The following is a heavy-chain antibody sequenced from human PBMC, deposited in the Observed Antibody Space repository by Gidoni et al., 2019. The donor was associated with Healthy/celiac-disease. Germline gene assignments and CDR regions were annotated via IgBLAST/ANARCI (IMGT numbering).Heavy chain of an antibody. CDR2: ISGSGGST. V-gene: IGHV3-23*01. Sequence: EVLLLESGGGLVQPGGSLRLSCAASGFTFSSYAMSWVRQAPGKGLEWVSAISGSGGSTYYADSVKGRFTISRENSKNTLYLQMNSLRAEDTAVYYCAKQYNWNDVGSFDYWGQGTLVTVSS. CDR3: AKQYNWNDVGSFDY. D-gene: IGHD1-20*01. J-gene: IGHJ4*02. CDR1: GFTFSSYA.